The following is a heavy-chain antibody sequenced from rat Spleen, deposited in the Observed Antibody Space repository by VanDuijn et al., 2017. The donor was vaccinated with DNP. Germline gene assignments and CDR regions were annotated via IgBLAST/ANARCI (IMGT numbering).Heavy chain of an antibody. D-gene: IGHD1-11*01. Sequence: EVQLVESGGGLVQPGRSLKLSCAASGFTFSDYWMGWVRQAPGKGLEWVGKINKDSSTINSAPSLRERFTISRDNARNSLYLQMNTLGSEDTALYYCARGPNFGGYSDFFDYWGQGVVVTVSS. CDR2: INKDSSTI. V-gene: IGHV4-2*01. CDR1: GFTFSDYW. J-gene: IGHJ2*01. CDR3: ARGPNFGGYSDFFDY.